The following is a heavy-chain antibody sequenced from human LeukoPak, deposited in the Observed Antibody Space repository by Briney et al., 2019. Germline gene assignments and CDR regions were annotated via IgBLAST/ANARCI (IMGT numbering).Heavy chain of an antibody. J-gene: IGHJ6*03. CDR2: ISSSSSYI. CDR3: ARDTRNNWKPDYYYMDV. D-gene: IGHD1-20*01. CDR1: GFTFSSYS. Sequence: GGSLRLSCAASGFTFSSYSMNWVRQAPGKGLEWVSSISSSSSYIYYADSVKGRFTISRDNAKNSLYLQMNSLRAEDTAVYYCARDTRNNWKPDYYYMDVWGKGTTVTVS. V-gene: IGHV3-21*01.